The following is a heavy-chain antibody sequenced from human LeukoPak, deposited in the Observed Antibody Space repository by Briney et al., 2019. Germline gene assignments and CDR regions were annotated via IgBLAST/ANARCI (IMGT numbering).Heavy chain of an antibody. Sequence: NASGTQSLTCAVSGGSISSSNWWGWVRQPPGQGLEWIGEIYHSGSTNCNPSLKSRVTISVDTSKNPFLLKLSSVPAGDTAVYYCARVQYYDDEKMQKGNNGFDPWGEGTLVTVSS. CDR2: IYHSGST. J-gene: IGHJ5*02. D-gene: IGHD3-22*01. V-gene: IGHV4-4*02. CDR1: GGSISSSNW. CDR3: ARVQYYDDEKMQKGNNGFDP.